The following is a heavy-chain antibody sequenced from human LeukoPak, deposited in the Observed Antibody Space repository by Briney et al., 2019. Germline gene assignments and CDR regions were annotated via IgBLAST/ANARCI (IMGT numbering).Heavy chain of an antibody. CDR3: ARLSNFGVVIPNWFDP. V-gene: IGHV4-38-2*02. J-gene: IGHJ5*02. CDR1: GYSISSGYY. D-gene: IGHD3-3*01. Sequence: PSETLSLTCTVSGYSISSGYYWGWIRQPPGKGLEWIGSIHHSGSTYYNPSLNSRVTISVDTSKNQFSLKLSSVTAADTAVYYCARLSNFGVVIPNWFDPWGQGTLVTVSS. CDR2: IHHSGST.